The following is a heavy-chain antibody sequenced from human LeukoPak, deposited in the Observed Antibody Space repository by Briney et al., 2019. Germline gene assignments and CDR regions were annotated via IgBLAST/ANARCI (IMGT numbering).Heavy chain of an antibody. CDR1: GGTFSSSA. Sequence: SVKVSCKASGGTFSSSAINWVRQAPGQGLEWMGRIIPMLGIPNYAQNFQGRVTITADKFASIAYMELSSLRSEDTAVYYCARVYLKSGWYDYWGQGTLVTVSS. CDR3: ARVYLKSGWYDY. D-gene: IGHD6-19*01. J-gene: IGHJ4*02. CDR2: IIPMLGIP. V-gene: IGHV1-69*04.